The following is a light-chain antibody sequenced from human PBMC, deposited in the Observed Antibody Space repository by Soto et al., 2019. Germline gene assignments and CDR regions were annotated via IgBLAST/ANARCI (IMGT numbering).Light chain of an antibody. Sequence: DIQMTQSPSTLSASVGDRVTITCRASQSINNWLAWYQQKPGKAPKLLIYKASSLESGVPSRFSGSGSGTDFTLTISSLQPEDFATYYCQQSYSKTFGQGTKVDIK. V-gene: IGKV1-5*03. CDR2: KAS. J-gene: IGKJ1*01. CDR3: QQSYSKT. CDR1: QSINNW.